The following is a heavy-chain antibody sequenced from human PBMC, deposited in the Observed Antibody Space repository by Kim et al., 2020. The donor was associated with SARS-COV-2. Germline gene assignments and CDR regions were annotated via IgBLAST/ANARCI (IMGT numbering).Heavy chain of an antibody. D-gene: IGHD1-1*01. CDR3: ARGAEPEPRAEYFQH. CDR2: IYSGGST. V-gene: IGHV3-53*01. CDR1: AFTVSSNY. Sequence: GGSLRLSCAASAFTVSSNYMSWVRQAPGKGLEWVSVIYSGGSTYYADSVKGRFTISRDNSKNTLYLQMNSLRAEDTAVYYCARGAEPEPRAEYFQHWGQGTLVTVSS. J-gene: IGHJ1*01.